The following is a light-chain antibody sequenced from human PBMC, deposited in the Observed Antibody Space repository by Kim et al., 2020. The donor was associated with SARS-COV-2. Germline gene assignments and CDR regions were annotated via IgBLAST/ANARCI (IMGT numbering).Light chain of an antibody. J-gene: IGKJ1*01. CDR1: QSVSRNN. Sequence: SPGERATRSGRASQSVSRNNLAWHQQKPGQAPRLLIYGASSRATGIPDRFSGSGSGTDFTLTISRLEPEDFAVYYCQQYGNSPRTFGQGTKVDIK. V-gene: IGKV3-20*01. CDR3: QQYGNSPRT. CDR2: GAS.